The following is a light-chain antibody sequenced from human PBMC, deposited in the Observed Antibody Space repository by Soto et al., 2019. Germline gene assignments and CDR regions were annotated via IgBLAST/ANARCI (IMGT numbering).Light chain of an antibody. J-gene: IGKJ1*01. V-gene: IGKV1-5*01. CDR3: LQYNGYYRT. Sequence: DIHMTQSPSTLSSSLGDTVTITFLASQTISGWLAWYQQRPGKAPNLLIFDAPTLESGVPSRFSGSGSGTTFTLTISSLQSDDFATYYCLQYNGYYRTFGQGTKVDIK. CDR2: DAP. CDR1: QTISGW.